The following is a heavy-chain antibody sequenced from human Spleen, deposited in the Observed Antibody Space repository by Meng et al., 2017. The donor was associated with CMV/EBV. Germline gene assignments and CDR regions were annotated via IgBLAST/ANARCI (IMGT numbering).Heavy chain of an antibody. V-gene: IGHV3-43D*03. J-gene: IGHJ3*01. CDR1: GFNFDDYA. CDR2: ISWNGGST. Sequence: GESLKISCAASGFNFDDYAMYWVRQAPGKGLEWVSLISWNGGSTYHVDSVKGRFTISRDNSKNSLYMQMNSLRHEDSDLYYCAKVISSGSHFDALDFWGQGTMVTVSS. CDR3: AKVISSGSHFDALDF. D-gene: IGHD3-10*01.